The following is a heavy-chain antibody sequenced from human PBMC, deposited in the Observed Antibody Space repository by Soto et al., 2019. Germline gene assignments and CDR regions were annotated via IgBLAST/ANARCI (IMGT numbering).Heavy chain of an antibody. CDR2: ISPASGDT. V-gene: IGHV1-2*02. J-gene: IGHJ4*02. Sequence: ASVKVSCKASGYTFTGYYMHRVRQAPGQGLEWMGWISPASGDTTYAQKFQGRVTMTRDTSISTAYMELIRLTSDDTAVYSCARGEYRYGQYCFDSWGQGTLVTVSS. D-gene: IGHD5-18*01. CDR3: ARGEYRYGQYCFDS. CDR1: GYTFTGYY.